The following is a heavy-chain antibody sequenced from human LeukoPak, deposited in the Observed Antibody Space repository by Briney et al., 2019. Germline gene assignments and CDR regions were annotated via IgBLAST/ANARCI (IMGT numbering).Heavy chain of an antibody. D-gene: IGHD6-13*01. V-gene: IGHV4-34*01. CDR3: AVRAAARTFEY. CDR1: GGSFSGYY. J-gene: IGHJ4*02. Sequence: PSETPSLTCAVYGGSFSGYYWSWIRQPPGKGLEWIGEINHSGSTNYNPSLKSRVTISVDTSKNQFSLKLSSATAADTAVYYCAVRAAARTFEYWGQGTQVTVSS. CDR2: INHSGST.